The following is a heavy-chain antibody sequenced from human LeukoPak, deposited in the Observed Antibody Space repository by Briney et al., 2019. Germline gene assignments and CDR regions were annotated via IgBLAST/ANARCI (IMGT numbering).Heavy chain of an antibody. Sequence: GGSLRLSCAASGFTFSSYAMMWLRQAPGKGLEWVSAISGGGGTTSYADSVKGRFTISRDNAKNSLYLQMNSLRAEDTAVYYCAREGDIVVVPGSGWDFDYWGQGTLVTVSS. V-gene: IGHV3-23*01. CDR3: AREGDIVVVPGSGWDFDY. D-gene: IGHD2-2*01. J-gene: IGHJ4*02. CDR2: ISGGGGTT. CDR1: GFTFSSYA.